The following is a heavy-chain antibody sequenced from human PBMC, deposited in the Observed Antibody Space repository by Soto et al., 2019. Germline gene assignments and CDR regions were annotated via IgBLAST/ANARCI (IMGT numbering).Heavy chain of an antibody. CDR1: GYTFTSYG. CDR2: ISAYNGNT. CDR3: ASGITYYDFWSGPAHYYMDV. Sequence: ASVKVSCKASGYTFTSYGISWVRQAPGQGLEWMGWISAYNGNTNYAQKLQGRVTMTTDTSTSTAYMELRSLRSDDTAVYYCASGITYYDFWSGPAHYYMDVWGKGTTVTVSS. D-gene: IGHD3-3*01. J-gene: IGHJ6*03. V-gene: IGHV1-18*01.